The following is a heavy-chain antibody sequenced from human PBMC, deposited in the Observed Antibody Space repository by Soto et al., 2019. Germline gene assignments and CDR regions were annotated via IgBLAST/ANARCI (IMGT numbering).Heavy chain of an antibody. V-gene: IGHV4-39*01. D-gene: IGHD3-16*02. Sequence: SETLSLTCTVSGGSISSSSYYWGWIRQPPGKGLEWIGSIYYSGSTYYNPSLKSRVTISVDTSKNQFSLKLSSVTAADTAVYYCARLSSIGTGYRSPWFDPWGQGTLVTVSS. J-gene: IGHJ5*02. CDR3: ARLSSIGTGYRSPWFDP. CDR2: IYYSGST. CDR1: GGSISSSSYY.